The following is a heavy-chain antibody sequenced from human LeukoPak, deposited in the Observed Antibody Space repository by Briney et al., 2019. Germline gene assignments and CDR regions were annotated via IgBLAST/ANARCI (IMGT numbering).Heavy chain of an antibody. CDR1: GFTFRNYE. V-gene: IGHV3-48*03. Sequence: GGSLRLSCAASGFTFRNYEMNWVRQAPGKGLEWVSYISGIDSTTYYADSVKGRFTISRDNAKNSLYLQMDSLSGEDTAVYYCAIRSRYTFIDVAGVIDSWGQGNMVTVSS. CDR2: ISGIDSTT. J-gene: IGHJ4*02. CDR3: AIRSRYTFIDVAGVIDS. D-gene: IGHD6-19*01.